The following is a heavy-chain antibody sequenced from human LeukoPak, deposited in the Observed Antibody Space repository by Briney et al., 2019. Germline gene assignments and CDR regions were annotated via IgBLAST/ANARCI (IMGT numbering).Heavy chain of an antibody. CDR3: ARDHESAYYYYYGMDV. Sequence: SGTLSLTCAVYGGSFSGYYWSWIRQPPGKGLEGIGEINHSGSTNYNPSLKSRVTISVDTSKNQFSLKLSSVTAEDTAVYYCARDHESAYYYYYGMDVWGQGTTVTVSS. J-gene: IGHJ6*02. CDR1: GGSFSGYY. V-gene: IGHV4-34*01. CDR2: INHSGST.